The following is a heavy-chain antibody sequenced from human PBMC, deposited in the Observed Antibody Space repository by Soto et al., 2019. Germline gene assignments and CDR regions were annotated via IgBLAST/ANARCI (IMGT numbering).Heavy chain of an antibody. CDR2: ISSSGSTI. D-gene: IGHD6-13*01. Sequence: GGSLRLSCVTPGFTFSSYEMNWVRQAPGKGLEWVSYISSSGSTIYYADSVKGRFTISRDNAKNSLYLQMDSLRAEDTAVYYCARDQEAGSFFPYYYGMDVWGQGTTVTVSS. J-gene: IGHJ6*02. CDR1: GFTFSSYE. V-gene: IGHV3-48*03. CDR3: ARDQEAGSFFPYYYGMDV.